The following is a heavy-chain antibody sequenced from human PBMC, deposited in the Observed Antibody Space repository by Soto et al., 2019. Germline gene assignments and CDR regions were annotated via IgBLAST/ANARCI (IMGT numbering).Heavy chain of an antibody. D-gene: IGHD4-17*01. Sequence: GGSLRLSCAASGFAFSNAWINWVRQAPGKGLEWVSTINDRGGITYYADSVKGRFTISRDNSKNTLYLQMNSLRAEDTAVYYCAKDNAVTTIWGQGTLVTVS. CDR3: AKDNAVTTI. V-gene: IGHV3-23*01. CDR1: GFAFSNAW. CDR2: INDRGGIT. J-gene: IGHJ4*02.